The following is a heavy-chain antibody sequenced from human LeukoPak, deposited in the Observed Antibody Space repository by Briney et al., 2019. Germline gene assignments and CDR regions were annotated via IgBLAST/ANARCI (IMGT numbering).Heavy chain of an antibody. CDR2: IYYSGST. V-gene: IGHV4-59*01. CDR3: ARGQLFQTMIVVADDASDI. J-gene: IGHJ3*02. Sequence: SETLSLTCTVSGGSISSYYWSWIRQPPGKGLEWIGYIYYSGSTNYNPSLKSRVTISVDTSKNQFSLKLSSVTAADTAVYYCARGQLFQTMIVVADDASDIWGQGTMVTVSS. D-gene: IGHD3-22*01. CDR1: GGSISSYY.